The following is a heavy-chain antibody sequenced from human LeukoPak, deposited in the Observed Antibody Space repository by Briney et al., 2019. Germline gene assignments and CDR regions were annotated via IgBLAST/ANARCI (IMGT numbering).Heavy chain of an antibody. CDR1: GGSISSGDYY. CDR3: ARLFVDIVATVVAFDI. Sequence: PSETLSLTCTVSGGSISSGDYYWSWIRQPPGKGLEWIGYIYYSGSTNYNPSLKSRVTISVDTSKNQFSLKLSSVTAADTAVYYCARLFVDIVATVVAFDIWGQGTMVTVSS. CDR2: IYYSGST. J-gene: IGHJ3*02. V-gene: IGHV4-30-4*01. D-gene: IGHD5-12*01.